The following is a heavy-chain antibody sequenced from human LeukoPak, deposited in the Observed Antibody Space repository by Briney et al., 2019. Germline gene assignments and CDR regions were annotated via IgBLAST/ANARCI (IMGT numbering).Heavy chain of an antibody. Sequence: GGSLRLSCAASGFTFTSYVLSWVRQAPGKGLEWVSAISASGGSAYYADSVKGRFTISRDNSNNTLYLQMNSLRAEDTAVYYCAKDRGSGWYNFDYWGQGTLGTVSS. D-gene: IGHD6-19*01. V-gene: IGHV3-23*01. J-gene: IGHJ4*02. CDR1: GFTFTSYV. CDR2: ISASGGSA. CDR3: AKDRGSGWYNFDY.